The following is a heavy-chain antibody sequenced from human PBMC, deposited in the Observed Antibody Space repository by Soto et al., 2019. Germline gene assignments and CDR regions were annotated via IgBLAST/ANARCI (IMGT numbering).Heavy chain of an antibody. CDR1: GYTFTSYG. J-gene: IGHJ6*02. D-gene: IGHD3-16*01. CDR2: INGYTGNT. Sequence: QVQLVQSGAEVKKPGASVKVSCKASGYTFTSYGLSWVRQAPGQGLEWMGWINGYTGNTNYAQKFQGRVTMTTDTSTNTAYLELWTLISDDTAVYYCARSLVTGKGGIDVWGQGTTVTVSS. V-gene: IGHV1-18*01. CDR3: ARSLVTGKGGIDV.